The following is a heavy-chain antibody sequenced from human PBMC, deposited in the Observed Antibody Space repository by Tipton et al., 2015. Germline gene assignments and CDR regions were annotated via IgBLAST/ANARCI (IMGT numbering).Heavy chain of an antibody. CDR3: AREVWYYDSSGYDY. CDR2: FHYAGKT. D-gene: IGHD3-22*01. J-gene: IGHJ4*02. V-gene: IGHV4-39*02. CDR1: GVSISSRRYY. Sequence: TLSLTCSVSGVSISSRRYYWGWIRQSPGKGLEWIGSFHYAGKTHYNPSLRSRVAISVETSKDQFSLYLSSVTAADTAVYYCAREVWYYDSSGYDYWGQGTLVTVSS.